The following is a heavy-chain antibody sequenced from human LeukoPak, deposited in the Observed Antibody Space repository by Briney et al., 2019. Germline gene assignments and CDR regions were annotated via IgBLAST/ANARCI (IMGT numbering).Heavy chain of an antibody. J-gene: IGHJ6*04. V-gene: IGHV3-13*01. Sequence: GGSLRLSCAASGFSFSNYDMHWVRQATGKGLEWVSCINSVGDTYYPGSVKGRFTISRENSKNSLYLQMNNLRVGDTAVYFCVREVVGPGRYYHMDVWGKGTTVTVSS. CDR2: INSVGDT. CDR3: VREVVGPGRYYHMDV. D-gene: IGHD1-26*01. CDR1: GFSFSNYD.